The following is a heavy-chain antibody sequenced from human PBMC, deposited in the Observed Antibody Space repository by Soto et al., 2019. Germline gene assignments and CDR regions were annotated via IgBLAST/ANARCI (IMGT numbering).Heavy chain of an antibody. V-gene: IGHV1-24*01. D-gene: IGHD2-15*01. J-gene: IGHJ1*01. CDR1: GYTLTELS. CDR2: FDPEDGET. Sequence: ASVKVSYKVSGYTLTELSMHWVRQAPGKGLEWMGGFDPEDGETIYAQKFQGRVTMTEDTSTDTAYMELSSLRSEDTAVYYCATGVGCSGGSCYSVFQHWGQGTLVTVSS. CDR3: ATGVGCSGGSCYSVFQH.